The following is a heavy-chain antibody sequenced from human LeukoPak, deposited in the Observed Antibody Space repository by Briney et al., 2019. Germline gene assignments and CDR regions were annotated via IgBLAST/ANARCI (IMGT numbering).Heavy chain of an antibody. Sequence: ASVKVSCKVSGYTLTELSMHWVRQAPGKGLEWMGGFDPEDGETIYAQKFQGRVTMTEDTSTDTAYMELSSLRSDDTAVYYCARGLEWLTRRHTWFDPWGQGTLVTVSS. CDR1: GYTLTELS. CDR3: ARGLEWLTRRHTWFDP. CDR2: FDPEDGET. V-gene: IGHV1-24*01. J-gene: IGHJ5*02. D-gene: IGHD3-3*01.